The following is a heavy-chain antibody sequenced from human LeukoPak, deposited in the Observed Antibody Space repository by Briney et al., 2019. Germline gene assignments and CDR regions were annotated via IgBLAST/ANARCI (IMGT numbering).Heavy chain of an antibody. Sequence: GGSLRLSCAASGFTVSSNYMSWVRQAPGKGLEWASVIYSGGSTYYADSVKGRFTISRDNSKNTLYLQMNSLRAEDTAVYYCASASGGYSYGDYYFDYWGQGTLVTVSS. CDR1: GFTVSSNY. V-gene: IGHV3-53*01. CDR3: ASASGGYSYGDYYFDY. D-gene: IGHD5-18*01. CDR2: IYSGGST. J-gene: IGHJ4*02.